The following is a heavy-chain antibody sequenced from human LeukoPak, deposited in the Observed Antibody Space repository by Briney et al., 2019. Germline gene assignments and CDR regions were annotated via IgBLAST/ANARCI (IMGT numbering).Heavy chain of an antibody. J-gene: IGHJ3*02. CDR2: IHRDGRT. CDR1: GVSISSSEW. Sequence: SETLSLTCAVSGVSISSSEWWIWVRQPPGQGLEWIGEIHRDGRTRYNPSLKSRVTISVDTSKNQFSLKLSSVTAADTAVYYCARVALTMVRGVKSVAFDIWGQGTMVTVSS. V-gene: IGHV4-4*02. CDR3: ARVALTMVRGVKSVAFDI. D-gene: IGHD3-10*01.